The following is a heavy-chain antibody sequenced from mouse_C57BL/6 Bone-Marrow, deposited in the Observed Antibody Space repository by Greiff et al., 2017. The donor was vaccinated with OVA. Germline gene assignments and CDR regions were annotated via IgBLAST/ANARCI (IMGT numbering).Heavy chain of an antibody. D-gene: IGHD1-1*01. Sequence: QVQLQQSGAELARPGASVKLSCKASGYTFTSYGISWVKQRTGQGLEWIGEIYPRSGDTYYNEKFKGKATLTADKSSSTAYMELRSLTSEDSAVDFCARFTTVVATNYWYFDVWGTGTTVTVSS. CDR2: IYPRSGDT. CDR3: ARFTTVVATNYWYFDV. J-gene: IGHJ1*03. V-gene: IGHV1-81*01. CDR1: GYTFTSYG.